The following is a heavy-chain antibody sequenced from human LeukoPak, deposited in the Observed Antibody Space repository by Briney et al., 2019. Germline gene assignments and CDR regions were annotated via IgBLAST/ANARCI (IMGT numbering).Heavy chain of an antibody. CDR1: GGSFSGYY. V-gene: IGHV4-34*01. Sequence: SSETLSLTCAVYGGSFSGYYWSWIRQPPGKGLEWIGEINHSGSTNYNPSLKSRVTISVDTSKNQFSLKLSSVTAADTAVYYCARRLWFGELSFSFGYFDYWGQGTLVTVSS. D-gene: IGHD3-10*01. J-gene: IGHJ4*02. CDR3: ARRLWFGELSFSFGYFDY. CDR2: INHSGST.